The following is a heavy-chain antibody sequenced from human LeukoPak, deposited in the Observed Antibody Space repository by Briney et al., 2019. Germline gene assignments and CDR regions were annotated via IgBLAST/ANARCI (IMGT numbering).Heavy chain of an antibody. D-gene: IGHD5-12*01. J-gene: IGHJ4*02. Sequence: GRSLRLSCVVSGFTFRNHGMHWVRQAPGKGLEWVAVIWYDGSNKYYADSVKGRFTISRDNSKNTLNLQMNSLRAEDTAVYYCARDIGSIRLDYWGQGTLVSVSS. CDR1: GFTFRNHG. V-gene: IGHV3-33*01. CDR2: IWYDGSNK. CDR3: ARDIGSIRLDY.